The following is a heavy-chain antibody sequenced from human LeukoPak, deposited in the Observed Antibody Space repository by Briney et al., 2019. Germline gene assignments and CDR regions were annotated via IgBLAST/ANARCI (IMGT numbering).Heavy chain of an antibody. V-gene: IGHV3-74*01. CDR2: ISTDGSST. CDR1: GFSFSSYW. J-gene: IGHJ4*02. CDR3: ARGGDTYTSGVGY. D-gene: IGHD5-18*01. Sequence: GGSLRLSCAASGFSFSSYWMHWVRQAPGKGLVWVSRISTDGSSTYFADSVKGRFTISRDNAKSTLYLQMNSLRAEDTAVYFCARGGDTYTSGVGYWGQGTLVTVSS.